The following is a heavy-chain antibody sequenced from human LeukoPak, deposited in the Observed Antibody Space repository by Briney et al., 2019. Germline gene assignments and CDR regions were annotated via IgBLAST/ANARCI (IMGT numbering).Heavy chain of an antibody. CDR1: GFTFSSYG. D-gene: IGHD5-18*01. Sequence: GGSLRLSCAASGFTFSSYGMHWVRQAPGKGLEWVAVISYDGSNKYYADSVKGRFTISRDNSKNTLYLQMNSLRAEDTAVYYCAKDQGYSYGTGTDYWGQGTLVTVSS. CDR2: ISYDGSNK. V-gene: IGHV3-30*18. CDR3: AKDQGYSYGTGTDY. J-gene: IGHJ4*02.